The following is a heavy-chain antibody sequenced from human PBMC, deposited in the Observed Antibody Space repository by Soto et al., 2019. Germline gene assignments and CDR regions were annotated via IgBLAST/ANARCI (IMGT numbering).Heavy chain of an antibody. D-gene: IGHD6-19*01. CDR3: ARADKGTVTGLDY. V-gene: IGHV1-69*06. J-gene: IGHJ4*02. Sequence: QVQLVQSGAEVKRPGSSVKVSCKASGDTFSSHGISWVRQAPGQGLEWMGGIVPIVATANYAQQFQGRVTITADRSTSTAYMELSSLRSEDTAVYYCARADKGTVTGLDYWGQGTLVTVSS. CDR1: GDTFSSHG. CDR2: IVPIVATA.